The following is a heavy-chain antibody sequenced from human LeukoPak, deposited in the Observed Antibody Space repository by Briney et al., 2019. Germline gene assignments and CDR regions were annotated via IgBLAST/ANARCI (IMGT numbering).Heavy chain of an antibody. CDR3: ARRRFIAARRWFDP. D-gene: IGHD6-6*01. V-gene: IGHV4-34*01. CDR2: INHSGST. Sequence: PSETLSLTCTVSGGSISSYCWSWIRQPPGKGLEWIGEINHSGSTNYNPSLKSRVTISVDTSKNQFSLKLSSVTAADTAVYYCARRRFIAARRWFDPWGQGNLVTVSS. CDR1: GGSISSYC. J-gene: IGHJ5*02.